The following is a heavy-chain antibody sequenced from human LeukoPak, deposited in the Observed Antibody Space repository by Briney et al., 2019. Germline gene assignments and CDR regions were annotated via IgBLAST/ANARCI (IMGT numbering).Heavy chain of an antibody. CDR1: GGTFISYA. J-gene: IGHJ4*02. Sequence: SVTVSFKASGGTFISYAVSWVRQAPGQGLEWMGGIIPIFGTSNYAQKFQGRVTITTDESTNTAYVELSSLRSEDTAVYYCAVSGRDGYDYYLDYWGQGTLVTVSS. D-gene: IGHD5-24*01. CDR2: IIPIFGTS. CDR3: AVSGRDGYDYYLDY. V-gene: IGHV1-69*05.